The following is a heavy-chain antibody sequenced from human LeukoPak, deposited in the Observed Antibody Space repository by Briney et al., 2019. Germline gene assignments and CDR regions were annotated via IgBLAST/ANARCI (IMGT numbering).Heavy chain of an antibody. CDR2: INPNSGGT. CDR1: GYTFTGYY. Sequence: ASVKVSCKASGYTFTGYYMHWVRQAPGQELEWMGRINPNSGGTNYAQKFQGRVTMTRDTSISTAYMELSRLRSDDTAVYYCASPSAPGRAFDYWGQGTLVTVSS. V-gene: IGHV1-2*06. CDR3: ASPSAPGRAFDY. D-gene: IGHD3-10*01. J-gene: IGHJ4*02.